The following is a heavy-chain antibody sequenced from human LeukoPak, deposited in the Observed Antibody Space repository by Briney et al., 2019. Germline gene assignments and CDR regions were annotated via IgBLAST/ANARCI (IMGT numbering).Heavy chain of an antibody. CDR3: ARRRYDYVWGSYRQDDYFDY. Sequence: SETLSLTCTVSGGSISSSSYYWGWIRQPPGKGLEWIGSIYYSGSTYYNPSLKSRVTISVDTSKNQFSLKLSSVTAADTAVYYCARRRYDYVWGSYRQDDYFDYWGQGTLVTVSS. V-gene: IGHV4-39*01. J-gene: IGHJ4*02. CDR1: GGSISSSSYY. CDR2: IYYSGST. D-gene: IGHD3-16*02.